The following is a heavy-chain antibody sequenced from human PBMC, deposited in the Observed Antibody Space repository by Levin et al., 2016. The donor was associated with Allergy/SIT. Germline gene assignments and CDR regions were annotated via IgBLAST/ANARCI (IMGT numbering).Heavy chain of an antibody. J-gene: IGHJ4*02. D-gene: IGHD5-18*01. CDR1: GFDVENTY. V-gene: IGHV3-53*01. CDR2: IYDSGTT. Sequence: GGSLRLSCAASGFDVENTYMTWVRQAAGRGLEWVSVIYDSGTTNYADSVKGRFTISRDNSKNTLSLQMNRLRVEDTAVYFCARSGGVGYNYESYYLDFWGQGTVVTVSS. CDR3: ARSGGVGYNYESYYLDF.